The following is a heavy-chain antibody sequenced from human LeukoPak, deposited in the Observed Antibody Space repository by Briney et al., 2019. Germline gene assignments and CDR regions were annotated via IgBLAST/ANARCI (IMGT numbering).Heavy chain of an antibody. CDR1: GGSISSSSYY. CDR3: ARVAHPGGVSYYGSGYDAFDI. V-gene: IGHV4-39*07. J-gene: IGHJ3*02. D-gene: IGHD3-10*01. Sequence: SETLSLTCTVSGGSISSSSYYWGWIRQPPGKGLEWIGSIYYSGSTYYNPSLKSRVTISVDTSKNQFSLKLSSVTAADTAVYYCARVAHPGGVSYYGSGYDAFDIWGQGTMVTVSS. CDR2: IYYSGST.